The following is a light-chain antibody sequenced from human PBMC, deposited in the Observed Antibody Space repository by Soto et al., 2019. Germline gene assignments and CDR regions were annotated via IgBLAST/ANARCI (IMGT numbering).Light chain of an antibody. CDR3: QQYNDSFPYT. CDR2: EAS. CDR1: QSISSW. J-gene: IGKJ2*01. V-gene: IGKV1-5*03. Sequence: DIQVNQSPSTLSASVGDRVTITCRASQSISSWLAWYKQKPGRAPKLLIYEASTLESGVPSRFSGSRSGTEFTLAVSSLQPDDFATYYCQQYNDSFPYTFGQGTKLEIK.